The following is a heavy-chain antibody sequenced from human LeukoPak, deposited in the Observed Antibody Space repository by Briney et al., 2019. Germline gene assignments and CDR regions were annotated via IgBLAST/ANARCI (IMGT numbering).Heavy chain of an antibody. Sequence: SETLSLTCTVSGGSISSYYWSWIRQPPGKGLEWIGYIYYSGSTYYNPSLKSRVTISVDTSKNQFSLKLSSVTAADTAVYYCARRTTVVTPGAFDIWGQGTMVTVSS. D-gene: IGHD4-23*01. V-gene: IGHV4-59*08. CDR3: ARRTTVVTPGAFDI. J-gene: IGHJ3*02. CDR1: GGSISSYY. CDR2: IYYSGST.